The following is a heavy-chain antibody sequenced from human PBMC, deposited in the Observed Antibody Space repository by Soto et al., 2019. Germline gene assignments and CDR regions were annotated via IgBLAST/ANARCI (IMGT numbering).Heavy chain of an antibody. CDR1: CYSISSDYY. J-gene: IGHJ4*02. CDR3: ARGSHSGLLSY. Sequence: PSENLSLTCAVSCYSISSDYYWGWIRQPPGKGLEWLGSIYHSGSTYYNPSLKSRITISVYTSINPFSLKLRSVTAADTAFFYCARGSHSGLLSYRGQGSLVTVSS. V-gene: IGHV4-38-2*01. CDR2: IYHSGST. D-gene: IGHD5-12*01.